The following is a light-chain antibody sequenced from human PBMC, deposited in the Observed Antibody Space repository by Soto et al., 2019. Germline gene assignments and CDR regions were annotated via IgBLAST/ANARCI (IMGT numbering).Light chain of an antibody. J-gene: IGKJ2*01. CDR1: QTISSD. V-gene: IGKV3-15*01. Sequence: EILMTQSPATLSVSPGERATLSCRASQTISSDLAWYQQKPGQAPRHLIYGASTRATGIPARFSGSGSGTEFTLTISSLQSEDFAVYYCQQYNKWPGTFGQGTKLEIK. CDR2: GAS. CDR3: QQYNKWPGT.